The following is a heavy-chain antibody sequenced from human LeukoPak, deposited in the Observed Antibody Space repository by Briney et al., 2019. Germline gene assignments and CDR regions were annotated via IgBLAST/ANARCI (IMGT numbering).Heavy chain of an antibody. CDR2: INHSGST. D-gene: IGHD5-12*01. CDR3: AGSNIVAKSGDY. J-gene: IGHJ4*02. V-gene: IGHV4-34*01. CDR1: GGSFSGYY. Sequence: SETLSLTCAVYGGSFSGYYWSWIRQPPGKGLEWIGEINHSGSTNYNPSLKSRVTISVDTSKNQFSLKLSSVTAADTAVYYCAGSNIVAKSGDYWGQGTLVTVSS.